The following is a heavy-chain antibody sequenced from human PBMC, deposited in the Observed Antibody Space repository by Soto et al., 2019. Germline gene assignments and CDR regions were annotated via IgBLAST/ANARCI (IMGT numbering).Heavy chain of an antibody. V-gene: IGHV3-48*03. CDR3: ARKDTSWAFDI. Sequence: EVQLVESGGGLVQPGGSLRLSCAASGFTFSSYEMNWVRQAPGKGLEWVSYISSSGSTIYYADSVKGRFTISRDNAKNSLYLQMNSLRAEDTAVYYCARKDTSWAFDIWGQGTMVTVSS. CDR2: ISSSGSTI. CDR1: GFTFSSYE. J-gene: IGHJ3*02. D-gene: IGHD2-15*01.